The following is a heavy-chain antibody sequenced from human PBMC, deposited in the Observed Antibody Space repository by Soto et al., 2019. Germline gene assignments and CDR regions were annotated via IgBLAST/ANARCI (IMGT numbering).Heavy chain of an antibody. CDR3: ARDETMIRGITNFSHYGMDV. CDR2: IYHSGST. D-gene: IGHD3-10*01. Sequence: SETLSLTCTVSGGSISSGNWWSWVRQPPGKGLEWIGEIYHSGSTNYNPSLKSRVTMSVDKSKNQFSLKLSSVTAADTAVYYCARDETMIRGITNFSHYGMDVWGQGTTVTSP. CDR1: GGSISSGNW. V-gene: IGHV4-4*02. J-gene: IGHJ6*02.